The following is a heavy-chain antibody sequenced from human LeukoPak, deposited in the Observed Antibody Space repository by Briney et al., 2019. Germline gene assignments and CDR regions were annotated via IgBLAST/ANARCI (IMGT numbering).Heavy chain of an antibody. Sequence: PSETLSLTCTVSGGSISSYYWSWIRQPPGKGLECIGYIYYSGSTNYNPSLKSRVTISVDTSKNQFSLKLSSVTAADTAVYYCARGSIAVAGYDYWGQGTLVTVSS. CDR1: GGSISSYY. V-gene: IGHV4-59*12. J-gene: IGHJ4*02. CDR2: IYYSGST. D-gene: IGHD6-19*01. CDR3: ARGSIAVAGYDY.